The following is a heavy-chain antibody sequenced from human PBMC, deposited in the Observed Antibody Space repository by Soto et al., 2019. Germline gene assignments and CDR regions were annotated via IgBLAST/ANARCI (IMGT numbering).Heavy chain of an antibody. Sequence: PGWSLRLSCAASGFTFSSYAMSWVRQAPGKGLEWVSAISGSGGSTYYADSVKGRFTISRDNSKNTLYLQMNSLRAEDTAVYYCAKGRTTRVYNWFDPWGQGTMVAVSA. V-gene: IGHV3-23*01. J-gene: IGHJ5*02. CDR3: AKGRTTRVYNWFDP. D-gene: IGHD1-7*01. CDR1: GFTFSSYA. CDR2: ISGSGGST.